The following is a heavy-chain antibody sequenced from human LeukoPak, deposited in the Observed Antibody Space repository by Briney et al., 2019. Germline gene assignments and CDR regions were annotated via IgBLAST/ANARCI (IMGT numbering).Heavy chain of an antibody. CDR2: INLVNGNT. V-gene: IGHV1-3*03. Sequence: ASVKVSCKASGYTFTNYAMHWVRLAPGHRLQWMGWINLVNGNTKYSQYFEGRVTITRDTSASTVYMELSSLIPDDMAVYYCARGRGTIGSNRDFYFYYYMDIWGNGTTVTVSS. CDR1: GYTFTNYA. CDR3: ARGRGTIGSNRDFYFYYYMDI. D-gene: IGHD2-21*01. J-gene: IGHJ6*03.